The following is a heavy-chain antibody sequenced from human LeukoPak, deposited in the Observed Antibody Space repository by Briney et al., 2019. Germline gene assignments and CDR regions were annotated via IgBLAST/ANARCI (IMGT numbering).Heavy chain of an antibody. CDR2: IYYSGST. CDR3: ARSYSGYDYRYYFDY. D-gene: IGHD5-12*01. J-gene: IGHJ4*02. Sequence: PSETLSLTCTVSGGSISSSSYYWGWIRQPPGKGLEWIGSIYYSGSTYYNPSLKSRVTISVDTSKNQFSLKLTSVTAADTAVYYCARSYSGYDYRYYFDYWGQGTLVTVSS. CDR1: GGSISSSSYY. V-gene: IGHV4-39*07.